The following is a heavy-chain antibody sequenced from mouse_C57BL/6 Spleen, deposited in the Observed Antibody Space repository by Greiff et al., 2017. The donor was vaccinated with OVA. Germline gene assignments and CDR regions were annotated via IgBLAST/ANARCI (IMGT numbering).Heavy chain of an antibody. CDR2: INPSSGYT. CDR1: GYTFTSYT. V-gene: IGHV1-4*01. J-gene: IGHJ3*01. Sequence: VQLQQSGAELARPGASVKMSCKASGYTFTSYTMHWVKQRPGQGLEWIGYINPSSGYTKYNQKFKDKATLTADKSSSTAYMQLSSLTSEDSAVYYCAREESGNLAWFAYWGQGTLVTVSA. CDR3: AREESGNLAWFAY. D-gene: IGHD2-1*01.